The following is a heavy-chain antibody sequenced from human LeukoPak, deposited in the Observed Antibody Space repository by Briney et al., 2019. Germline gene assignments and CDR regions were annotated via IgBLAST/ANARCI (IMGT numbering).Heavy chain of an antibody. J-gene: IGHJ4*02. D-gene: IGHD3-22*01. V-gene: IGHV1-69*05. Sequence: GASVKVSCKASGYTFTSYGISWVRQAPGQGLEWMGGIIPIFGTANYAQKFQGRVTITTDESTSTAYMELSSLRSEDTAVYYCARTKTNYYDSSGYSHTFDYWGQGTLVTVSS. CDR1: GYTFTSYG. CDR3: ARTKTNYYDSSGYSHTFDY. CDR2: IIPIFGTA.